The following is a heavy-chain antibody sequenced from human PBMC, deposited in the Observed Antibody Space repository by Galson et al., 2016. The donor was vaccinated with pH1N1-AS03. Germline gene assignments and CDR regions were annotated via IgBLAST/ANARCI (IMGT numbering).Heavy chain of an antibody. Sequence: SLRLSCAASEITFSSSWMSWVRQAPGKGLEWVANINQDGSHKDYVDSVKGRFAISRDNAKNSLFLQMNSLRVEDTAMYYCADGTVAWGQGTLVTVSS. V-gene: IGHV3-7*03. CDR1: EITFSSSW. J-gene: IGHJ5*02. D-gene: IGHD1-1*01. CDR2: INQDGSHK. CDR3: ADGTVA.